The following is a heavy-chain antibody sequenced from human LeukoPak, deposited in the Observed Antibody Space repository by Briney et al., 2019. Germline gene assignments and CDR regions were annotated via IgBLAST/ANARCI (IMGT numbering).Heavy chain of an antibody. CDR3: ARHADIVATIRYGMDV. J-gene: IGHJ6*02. CDR1: GYSFTSHW. D-gene: IGHD5-12*01. CDR2: IYPGDSDT. V-gene: IGHV5-51*01. Sequence: GESLKISCKGSGYSFTSHWIVWVRQMPGKGLEWMGMIYPGDSDTRYSPSFQGQVTISADKSISTAYLQWSSLKASDTAMYYCARHADIVATIRYGMDVWGQGTTVTVSS.